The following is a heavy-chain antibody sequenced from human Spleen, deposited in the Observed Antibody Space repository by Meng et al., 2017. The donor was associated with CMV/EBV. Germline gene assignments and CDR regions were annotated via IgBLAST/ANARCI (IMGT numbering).Heavy chain of an antibody. D-gene: IGHD3-22*01. CDR3: AKDIDYDRGSGMDV. CDR2: ISSSGSTI. J-gene: IGHJ6*02. V-gene: IGHV3-11*01. CDR1: GFTFSDYY. Sequence: GESLKISCAASGFTFSDYYMSWIRQAPGKGLEWVSYISSSGSTIYYADSVKGRFTISRDNAKNSLYLQMNSLRAEDTALYYCAKDIDYDRGSGMDVWGQGTTVTVSS.